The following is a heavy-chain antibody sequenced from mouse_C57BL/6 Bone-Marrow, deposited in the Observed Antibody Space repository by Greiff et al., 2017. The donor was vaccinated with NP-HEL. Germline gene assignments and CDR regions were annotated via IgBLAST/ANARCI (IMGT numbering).Heavy chain of an antibody. D-gene: IGHD2-5*01. J-gene: IGHJ2*01. CDR1: GFTFSSYA. Sequence: DVHLVESGEGLVKPGGSLKLSCAASGFTFSSYAMSWVRQTPEKRLEWVAYISSGGDYIYYADTVKGRFTISRDNARNTLYLQMSSLKSEDTAMYYCTRDASNFHFDYWGQGTTLTVSS. CDR2: ISSGGDYI. V-gene: IGHV5-9-1*02. CDR3: TRDASNFHFDY.